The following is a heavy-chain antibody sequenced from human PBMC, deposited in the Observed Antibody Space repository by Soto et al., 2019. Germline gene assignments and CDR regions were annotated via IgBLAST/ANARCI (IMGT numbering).Heavy chain of an antibody. CDR2: IDWDDDK. CDR1: GFSLSTRGMC. J-gene: IGHJ4*02. CDR3: ARIRNGDAPHFDY. V-gene: IGHV2-70*11. D-gene: IGHD2-2*01. Sequence: PTLVNPTQTVTLTCTLSGFSLSTRGMCVSWIRQPPGKALEWLARIDWDDDKYYSTSLKTRLTISKDTSKNQVVLTMTNMDPVDTATYYCARIRNGDAPHFDYWGQGTQVTVSS.